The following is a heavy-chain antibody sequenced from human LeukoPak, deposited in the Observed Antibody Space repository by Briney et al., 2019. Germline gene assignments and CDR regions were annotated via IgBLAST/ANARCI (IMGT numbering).Heavy chain of an antibody. J-gene: IGHJ4*02. CDR3: ARHKTDTVAVEG. D-gene: IGHD5-12*01. Sequence: TASETLSLTCTVSGGSISSSSYYWGWIRQPPGEGLEWIGSIYYSGSTYYNPSLKSRVTISVDTPKNQFSLKLSSVTAADTAVYYCARHKTDTVAVEGWGQGTLVTVSS. CDR1: GGSISSSSYY. V-gene: IGHV4-39*01. CDR2: IYYSGST.